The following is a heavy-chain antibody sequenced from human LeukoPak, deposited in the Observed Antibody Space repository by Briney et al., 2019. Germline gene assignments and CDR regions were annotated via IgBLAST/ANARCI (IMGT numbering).Heavy chain of an antibody. J-gene: IGHJ4*02. CDR1: GFTFSSYW. Sequence: PGGSLRLSCAASGFTFSSYWMSWVRQAPGKGLEWVANIKQDGSEKYYVDSVEGRFTISRDNPKNSLYLQMNSLRAEDTAVYYCARGHYYDSSGYDYWGQGTLVTVSS. CDR3: ARGHYYDSSGYDY. D-gene: IGHD3-22*01. CDR2: IKQDGSEK. V-gene: IGHV3-7*01.